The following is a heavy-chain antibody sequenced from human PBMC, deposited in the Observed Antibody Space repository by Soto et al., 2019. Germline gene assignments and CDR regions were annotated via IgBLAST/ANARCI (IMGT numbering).Heavy chain of an antibody. CDR1: GGSISSYF. CDR2: LYYSGST. J-gene: IGHJ6*02. Sequence: SDTVSLTCTVPGGSISSYFWSWIRQPPGKGLEWIGYLYYSGSTNYSPSLKSRVTLSVDTSKYQFSLKLSSVTAADTAVYYCARDGAAGSTKGPWYYGMDVWGQGTTVTVSS. D-gene: IGHD2-8*01. CDR3: ARDGAAGSTKGPWYYGMDV. V-gene: IGHV4-59*01.